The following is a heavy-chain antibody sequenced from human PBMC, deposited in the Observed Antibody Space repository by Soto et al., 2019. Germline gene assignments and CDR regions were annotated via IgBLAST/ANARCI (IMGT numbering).Heavy chain of an antibody. Sequence: QVQLVESGGGVVQPGRSLRLSCAASGFTFSSYGMHWVRQAPGKGLEWVAVIWSDGSNKYYADSVKGRFTISRDNSKNTLYLPMNSLRAEDTAVYYCARYYYDSSGYYHLWGQGTLVTVSS. D-gene: IGHD3-22*01. CDR3: ARYYYDSSGYYHL. V-gene: IGHV3-33*01. CDR1: GFTFSSYG. CDR2: IWSDGSNK. J-gene: IGHJ5*02.